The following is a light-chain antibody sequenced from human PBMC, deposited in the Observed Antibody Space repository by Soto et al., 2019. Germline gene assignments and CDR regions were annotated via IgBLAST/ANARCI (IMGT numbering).Light chain of an antibody. CDR2: AAS. J-gene: IGKJ1*01. CDR3: QHYNRYSRT. Sequence: TQYPATLSASVGDRCTISCRASQSVSGNLAWYQQKPGKAPRLLIYAASTWASGIPARFSGSGSGTEFTLTMSSLQSEDFAVYYCQHYNRYSRTFGQGTKVDI. CDR1: QSVSGN. V-gene: IGKV3-15*01.